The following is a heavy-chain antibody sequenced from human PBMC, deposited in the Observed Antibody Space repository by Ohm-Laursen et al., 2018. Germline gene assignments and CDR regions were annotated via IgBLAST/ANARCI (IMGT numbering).Heavy chain of an antibody. CDR2: IIPILGIA. D-gene: IGHD4-23*01. V-gene: IGHV1-69*10. CDR1: GGTFSSYA. CDR3: ARSHYGGNSRWFDP. Sequence: VKISCKASGGTFSSYAISWVRQAPGQGLEWMGRIIPILGIANYAQKFQGRVTITADKSTSTAYMELSSLRSEDTAVYYCARSHYGGNSRWFDPWGQGTLVTVSS. J-gene: IGHJ5*02.